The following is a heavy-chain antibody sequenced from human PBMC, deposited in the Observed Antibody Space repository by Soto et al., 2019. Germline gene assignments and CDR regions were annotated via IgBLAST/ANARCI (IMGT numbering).Heavy chain of an antibody. Sequence: EVQLVESGGGLVQPGGSLRLSCAASGFTVSSNYMSWVRQAPGKGLEGVSVIYSGGSTYYADSVKGRFTISRHNSKNTLYLQMNSLRAEDTAVYYCARGYSSSWRHFDYWGQGTLVTVSS. D-gene: IGHD6-13*01. CDR1: GFTVSSNY. J-gene: IGHJ4*02. V-gene: IGHV3-53*04. CDR3: ARGYSSSWRHFDY. CDR2: IYSGGST.